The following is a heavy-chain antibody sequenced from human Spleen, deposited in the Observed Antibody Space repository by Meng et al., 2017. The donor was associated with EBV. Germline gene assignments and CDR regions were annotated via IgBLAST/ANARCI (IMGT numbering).Heavy chain of an antibody. V-gene: IGHV4-34*01. CDR3: ARGTLDHYYFDY. CDR1: GASCSGYY. D-gene: IGHD1-1*01. Sequence: VQLRRGAVGRWQPAPLPSPRSAVDGASCSGYYRCCILQPPAKERQWCSGIIHSGSTNYDPSLKNRVTISVDTSKNQFSLKLSSVTAADTAVYYCARGTLDHYYFDYWGQGTLVTVSS. J-gene: IGHJ4*02. CDR2: IIHSGST.